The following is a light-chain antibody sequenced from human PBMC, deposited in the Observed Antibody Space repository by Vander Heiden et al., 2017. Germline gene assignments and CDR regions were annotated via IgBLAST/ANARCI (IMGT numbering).Light chain of an antibody. V-gene: IGLV1-51*01. CDR2: DNN. CDR1: SSNIGNNY. CDR3: STWDTSLSAVV. J-gene: IGLJ3*02. Sequence: QSVLTQPPSASAAPGQKVTIPCSGSSSNIGNNYVSWYQQFQGTTPKLLISDNNKRPSGTPDRFSGSKSGTSATLGSTGLQTGDEADYYCSTWDTSLSAVVFGGGTKVNVL.